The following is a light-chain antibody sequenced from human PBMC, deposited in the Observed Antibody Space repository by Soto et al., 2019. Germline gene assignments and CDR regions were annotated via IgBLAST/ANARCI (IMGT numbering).Light chain of an antibody. CDR3: QHYNNYPLT. CDR1: QSISSW. V-gene: IGKV1-5*03. CDR2: KAS. J-gene: IGKJ4*01. Sequence: DIQMTQSPSTLSASVGDKVTITCRASQSISSWLAWYQQKPGKAPKLLIYKASTLESGVPSRFSGSGSGTEFTLTVSSLQPDDFATYYCQHYNNYPLTFGGGTKVEIK.